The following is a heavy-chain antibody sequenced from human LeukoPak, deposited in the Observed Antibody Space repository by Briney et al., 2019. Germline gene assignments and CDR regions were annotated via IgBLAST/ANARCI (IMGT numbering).Heavy chain of an antibody. CDR2: IYHSGST. V-gene: IGHV4-38-2*01. J-gene: IGHJ4*02. CDR1: GYSISSGYY. Sequence: SETLSLTCAVSGYSISSGYYWGWIRQPPGKGLGWIGSIYHSGSTYYNPSLKSRVTISVDTSKNQFSLKLSSVTAADTAVYYCARRGIGYYYDSSGYTDTYYFDYWGQGTLVTVSS. D-gene: IGHD3-22*01. CDR3: ARRGIGYYYDSSGYTDTYYFDY.